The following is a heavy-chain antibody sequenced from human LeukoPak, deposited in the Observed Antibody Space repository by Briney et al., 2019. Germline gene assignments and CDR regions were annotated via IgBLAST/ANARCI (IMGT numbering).Heavy chain of an antibody. D-gene: IGHD3-9*01. Sequence: SETLSLTCAVSGYSVSSGHYWGWIRHPPGKGLEWIGSIYHSGSTYYNPSLKSRVTISVDTSENQFSLKLSSVTAADTALYYCARVLDSNTSFDYWGQGTLVSVSS. CDR1: GYSVSSGHY. V-gene: IGHV4-38-2*01. CDR2: IYHSGST. J-gene: IGHJ4*02. CDR3: ARVLDSNTSFDY.